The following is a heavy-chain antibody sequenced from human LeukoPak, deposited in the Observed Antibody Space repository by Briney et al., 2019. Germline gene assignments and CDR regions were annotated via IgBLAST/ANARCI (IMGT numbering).Heavy chain of an antibody. D-gene: IGHD6-19*01. Sequence: SETLSLTCTVSGGSVSSSSYYWSWIRQPPGKGLEWIGYIYYSGSTNYNPSLKSRVTISVDTSKNQFSLKLSSVTAADTAVYYCAREGSGWDPFDYWGRGTLVTASS. CDR3: AREGSGWDPFDY. CDR2: IYYSGST. CDR1: GGSVSSSSYY. J-gene: IGHJ4*02. V-gene: IGHV4-61*01.